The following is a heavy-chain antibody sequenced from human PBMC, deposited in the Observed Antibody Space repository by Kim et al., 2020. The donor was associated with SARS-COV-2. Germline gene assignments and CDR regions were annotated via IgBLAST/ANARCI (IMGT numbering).Heavy chain of an antibody. V-gene: IGHV6-1*01. J-gene: IGHJ5*02. Sequence: SQTLSLTCAISGDSVSSNSAAWNWIRQSPSRGLEWLGRTYYRSKWYNDYAISVKSRITINPDTSKNELSLQLNSVTPEDTAVYYCARATPLPQGVLPQYCSSLTCSGHLNWFDRWGQGTLVTVSS. CDR2: TYYRSKWYN. D-gene: IGHD2-2*01. CDR3: ARATPLPQGVLPQYCSSLTCSGHLNWFDR. CDR1: GDSVSSNSAA.